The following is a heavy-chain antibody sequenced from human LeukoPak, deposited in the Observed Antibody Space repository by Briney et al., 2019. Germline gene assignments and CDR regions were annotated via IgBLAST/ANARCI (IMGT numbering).Heavy chain of an antibody. D-gene: IGHD6-13*01. J-gene: IGHJ4*02. CDR1: GYTFTNYA. CDR2: INAGDGNT. V-gene: IGHV1-3*01. CDR3: ARDLYGSTWYIFDY. Sequence: ASVKVSCKASGYTFTNYAIHWVRQAPGQRRGWMGWINAGDGNTKYSQNFQGRVTITRDTSASTTYMDLSSLRSEDTAVYYCARDLYGSTWYIFDYWGQGTLVTVSS.